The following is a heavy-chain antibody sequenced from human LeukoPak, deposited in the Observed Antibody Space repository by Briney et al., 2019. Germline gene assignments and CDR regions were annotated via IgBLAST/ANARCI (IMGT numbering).Heavy chain of an antibody. CDR1: GYTFTSYG. CDR2: ISAYNGNT. V-gene: IGHV1-18*01. Sequence: ASVTVSCTASGYTFTSYGISWVRQAPGQGLEWMGWISAYNGNTNYAQKLQGRVTMTTDTSTSTAYMELRSLRSDDTAVYYCARGGIVVVPAATYWFDPWGQGTLVTVSS. CDR3: ARGGIVVVPAATYWFDP. J-gene: IGHJ5*02. D-gene: IGHD2-2*01.